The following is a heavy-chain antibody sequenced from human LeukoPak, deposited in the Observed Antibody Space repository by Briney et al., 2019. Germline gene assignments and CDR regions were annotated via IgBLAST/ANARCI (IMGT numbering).Heavy chain of an antibody. CDR3: ARVRGYYYDSSGYSPEAFDI. CDR2: IYYSGST. V-gene: IGHV4-59*01. CDR1: GGSISSYY. Sequence: SETLSLTCTVSGGSISSYYWSWIRQPPGKGLEWIGYIYYSGSTNYNPSLKSRVTISVDTSKNQSSLKLSSVTAADTAVYYCARVRGYYYDSSGYSPEAFDIWGQGTMVTVSS. J-gene: IGHJ3*02. D-gene: IGHD3-22*01.